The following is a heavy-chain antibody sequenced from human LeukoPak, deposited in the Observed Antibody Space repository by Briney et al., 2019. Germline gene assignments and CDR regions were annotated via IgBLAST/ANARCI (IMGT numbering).Heavy chain of an antibody. CDR3: VVVVEPPDSDGFDV. CDR1: GFTLGNSW. Sequence: GVSLRLSCAASGFTLGNSWVHWVREAPGKGLMWVSLINADGSTATYADSVKGRFTISRDNARNTLSLQMNSLTIEDTAVHYCVVVVEPPDSDGFDVWGQGTMITVSS. V-gene: IGHV3-74*01. D-gene: IGHD1-14*01. J-gene: IGHJ3*01. CDR2: INADGSTA.